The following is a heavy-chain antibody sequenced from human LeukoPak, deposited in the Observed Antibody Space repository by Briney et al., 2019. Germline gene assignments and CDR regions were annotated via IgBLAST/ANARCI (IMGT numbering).Heavy chain of an antibody. D-gene: IGHD1-26*01. CDR3: ARNIVGPRQVDY. CDR2: MYHSGTT. J-gene: IGHJ4*02. V-gene: IGHV4-59*01. Sequence: PSETLSLTCTVSGGSISSYYWSWIRQPPGKGLEWIGYMYHSGTTNYNPSLKSRVTISVDTPKSQFSLKLSSVTAADTAIYYCARNIVGPRQVDYWGQGTLVTVSS. CDR1: GGSISSYY.